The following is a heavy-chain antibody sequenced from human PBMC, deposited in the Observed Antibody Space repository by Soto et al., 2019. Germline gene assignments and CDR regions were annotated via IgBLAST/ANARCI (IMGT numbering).Heavy chain of an antibody. CDR2: ISSSGNTV. D-gene: IGHD3-10*01. J-gene: IGHJ3*02. Sequence: QVQLVESGGDLVKPGGSLRLSCAASGFIFSDYYMSWIRQAPGKGLECVSSISSSGNTVYYADSVKGRFTISRDNAKNSLYLQMNSLSSEDTAVYYCARDLGGSPDVFDIWGQGTMVTVSS. CDR3: ARDLGGSPDVFDI. CDR1: GFIFSDYY. V-gene: IGHV3-11*01.